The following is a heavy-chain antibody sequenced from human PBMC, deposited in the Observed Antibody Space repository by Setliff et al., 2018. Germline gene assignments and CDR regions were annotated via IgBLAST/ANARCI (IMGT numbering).Heavy chain of an antibody. D-gene: IGHD6-25*01. V-gene: IGHV5-10-1*01. Sequence: GESLTISCKASGYSLSNFWINWVRQLPGKGLEWMGRIEPTDSYTNYSPSFQGHVTISIDKSITTAYLHWSSLKASDTAMYYCTRGGYDSGVWGQGTLVTVSS. J-gene: IGHJ4*02. CDR2: IEPTDSYT. CDR1: GYSLSNFW. CDR3: TRGGYDSGV.